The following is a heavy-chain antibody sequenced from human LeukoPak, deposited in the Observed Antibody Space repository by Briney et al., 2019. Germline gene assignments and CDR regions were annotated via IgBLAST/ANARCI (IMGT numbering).Heavy chain of an antibody. CDR3: ATQWELLTCRYFDY. J-gene: IGHJ4*02. D-gene: IGHD1-26*01. V-gene: IGHV1-69*04. CDR1: GGTFSSYA. Sequence: SVKVSCKASGGTFSSYAISWVRQAPGQGLEWMGRIIPILGIANYAQKFQGRVTITADKSTSTAYMELSSLRSEDTAVYYCATQWELLTCRYFDYWGQGTLVTVSS. CDR2: IIPILGIA.